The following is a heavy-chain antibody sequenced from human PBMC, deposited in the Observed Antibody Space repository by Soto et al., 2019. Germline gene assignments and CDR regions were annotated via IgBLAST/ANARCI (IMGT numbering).Heavy chain of an antibody. J-gene: IGHJ4*02. CDR3: ARALSGTVNHYTTDY. Sequence: QVQLVESGGGVVQPGRSLRLSCAASGFTFSSYAMNWVRQAPGKGLEWVAVISYDGTYKYYADSVKGRFTISRDNSKNTLYLQMNSLRPEDTAVYYCARALSGTVNHYTTDYWGQGTLVTVSS. CDR2: ISYDGTYK. CDR1: GFTFSSYA. D-gene: IGHD4-17*01. V-gene: IGHV3-30-3*01.